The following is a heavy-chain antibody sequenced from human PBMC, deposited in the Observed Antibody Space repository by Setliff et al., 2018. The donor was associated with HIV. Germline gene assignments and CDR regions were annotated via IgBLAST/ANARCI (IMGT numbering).Heavy chain of an antibody. CDR1: GGSFSGYH. D-gene: IGHD6-19*01. Sequence: SETLSLTCAVYGGSFSGYHWSWIRQSPGKGLEWIGEIDHSGSTDDNPSLKSRVTISEDTSRNRFSLRLSSVTAADSAVYYCARQGAVTGHSFDFWGQGALVTVSS. V-gene: IGHV4-34*01. CDR2: IDHSGST. J-gene: IGHJ4*02. CDR3: ARQGAVTGHSFDF.